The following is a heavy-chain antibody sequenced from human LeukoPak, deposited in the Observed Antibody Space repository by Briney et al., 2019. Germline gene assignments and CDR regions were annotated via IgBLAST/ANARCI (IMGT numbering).Heavy chain of an antibody. CDR1: GGSISPYF. Sequence: SETLSLTCTVSGGSISPYFWSWFRQPPGKGLEWIGYISYTGSTIYSPSLKSRVTISVDPSKNQFSLQLTSVTAADTAVYYCARDDYRGVTNFDPWGQGTLVTVSS. CDR3: ARDDYRGVTNFDP. D-gene: IGHD3-10*01. CDR2: ISYTGST. V-gene: IGHV4-59*01. J-gene: IGHJ5*02.